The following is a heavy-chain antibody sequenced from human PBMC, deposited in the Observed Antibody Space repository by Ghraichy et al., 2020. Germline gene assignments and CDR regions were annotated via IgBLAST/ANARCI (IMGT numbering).Heavy chain of an antibody. D-gene: IGHD6-13*01. CDR1: GFTFSSYG. CDR3: AKAMVAAAGLDAFDI. J-gene: IGHJ3*02. CDR2: ISYDGSNK. Sequence: LSLTCAASGFTFSSYGMHWVRQAPGKGLEWVAVISYDGSNKYYADSVKGRFTISRDNSKNTLYLQMNSLRAEDTSVYYCAKAMVAAAGLDAFDIWGQGTMVTVSS. V-gene: IGHV3-30*18.